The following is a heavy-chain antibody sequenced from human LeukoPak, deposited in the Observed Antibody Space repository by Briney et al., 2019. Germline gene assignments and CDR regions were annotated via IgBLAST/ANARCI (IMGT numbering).Heavy chain of an antibody. J-gene: IGHJ5*02. V-gene: IGHV1-2*02. CDR3: ARDHGYCSGGSCRNWFDP. D-gene: IGHD2-15*01. CDR1: GYTFTGYY. CDR2: INPNSGAT. Sequence: ASVKVSCKASGYTFTGYYLHWVRQAPGQGLECMGWINPNSGATNYAQKFQGRVTITRNTSISTAYMELSSLRSEDTAVYYCARDHGYCSGGSCRNWFDPWGQGTLVTVSS.